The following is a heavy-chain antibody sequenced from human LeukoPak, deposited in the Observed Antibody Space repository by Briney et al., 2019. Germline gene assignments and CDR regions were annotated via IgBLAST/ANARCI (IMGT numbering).Heavy chain of an antibody. CDR2: ISPDGSSA. V-gene: IGHV3-74*01. J-gene: IGHJ4*02. CDR1: GFTFSSYW. CDR3: ARVNVCPRCHFDY. Sequence: GGSLRLSCAASGFTFSSYWMHWVRQAPGKGLLWVPRISPDGSSAIYADSVKGRFTISRDNAKNTLYLQMNSLRAEDTAVYYCARVNVCPRCHFDYWGQGTLVTVSS. D-gene: IGHD3-16*01.